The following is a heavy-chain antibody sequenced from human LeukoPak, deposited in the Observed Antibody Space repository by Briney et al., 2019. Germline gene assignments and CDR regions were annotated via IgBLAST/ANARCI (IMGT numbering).Heavy chain of an antibody. Sequence: GGSLRLSCAASGFTFSGSAIHWVRQAFGKGLEWVGRVRGKANTYATLYAASVKGRFTISRDDSKNTAYLQMNSLKTEDTAVYYCTTSAYDYVWAYYFDYWGQGTLVTVSS. D-gene: IGHD3-16*01. V-gene: IGHV3-73*01. J-gene: IGHJ4*02. CDR2: VRGKANTYAT. CDR1: GFTFSGSA. CDR3: TTSAYDYVWAYYFDY.